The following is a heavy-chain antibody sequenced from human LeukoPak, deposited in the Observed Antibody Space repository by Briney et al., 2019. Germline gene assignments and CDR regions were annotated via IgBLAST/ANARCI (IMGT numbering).Heavy chain of an antibody. Sequence: GASVKVSCKASGYTFTGYYMHWVRQAPGQGLEWMGIINPSGGSTSYAQKFQGRVTMTRDTSTSTVYMELSSLRSEDTAVYYCASAQKGQTYYDILTGYYGAAWFDPWGQGTLVTVSS. D-gene: IGHD3-9*01. V-gene: IGHV1-46*01. CDR3: ASAQKGQTYYDILTGYYGAAWFDP. CDR2: INPSGGST. CDR1: GYTFTGYY. J-gene: IGHJ5*02.